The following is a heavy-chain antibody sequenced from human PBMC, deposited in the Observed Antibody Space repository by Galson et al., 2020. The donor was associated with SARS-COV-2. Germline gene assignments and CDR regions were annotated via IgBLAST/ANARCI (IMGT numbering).Heavy chain of an antibody. CDR2: ISGSGGST. CDR1: GFNFSSYA. CDR3: ASPLYYYDSSGYGPYDY. Sequence: GVSLKISCAASGFNFSSYAMSWVRQAPGKGLEWVSAISGSGGSTYYADSVKGRFTISRDNSKNTLYLQMNSLRAEDTAVYYCASPLYYYDSSGYGPYDYWGQGTLVTVSS. J-gene: IGHJ4*02. D-gene: IGHD3-22*01. V-gene: IGHV3-23*01.